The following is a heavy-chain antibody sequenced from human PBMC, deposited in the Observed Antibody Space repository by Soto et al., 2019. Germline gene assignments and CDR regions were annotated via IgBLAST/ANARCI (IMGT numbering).Heavy chain of an antibody. J-gene: IGHJ4*02. CDR3: AKSGPNINRIKDAFDY. Sequence: DVQLLESGGGLVQPGGSLRLSCAASGFTFNNYAMSWVRQAPDKGLEWVSGITHGGDDTFYADSVRGRFTISRDNYRNILYLQIDSLRAEDTAVYHCAKSGPNINRIKDAFDYWGQGTVVTVSS. CDR2: ITHGGDDT. V-gene: IGHV3-23*01. CDR1: GFTFNNYA. D-gene: IGHD2-15*01.